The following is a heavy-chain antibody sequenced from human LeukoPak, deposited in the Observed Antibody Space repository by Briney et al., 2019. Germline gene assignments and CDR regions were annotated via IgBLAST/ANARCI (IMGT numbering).Heavy chain of an antibody. V-gene: IGHV1-18*01. CDR1: GYSFTSNV. CDR3: ALPLPTYYDILTGYSLLDY. CDR2: ISAYNGNT. J-gene: IGHJ4*02. Sequence: ASVKVSCKASGYSFTSNVISWVRQAPGQGLEWMGWISAYNGNTNYAQKLQGRVTMTTDTSTSTAYMELRSLRSDDTAVYYCALPLPTYYDILTGYSLLDYWGQGTLVTVSS. D-gene: IGHD3-9*01.